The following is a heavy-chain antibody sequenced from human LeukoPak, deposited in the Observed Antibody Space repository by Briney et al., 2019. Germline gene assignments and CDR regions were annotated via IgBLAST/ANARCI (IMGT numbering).Heavy chain of an antibody. CDR2: IRYDGTSQ. CDR1: GFTLSIYG. Sequence: GGSLRLSCATSGFTLSIYGMHWVRQAPGKGLEWVAFIRYDGTSQYYTDSVKGRFTISRDNSMNTMYLLMNSLRVEDTAVYYCAKVGFGWYQIDYWGQGTLVTVSS. D-gene: IGHD6-19*01. J-gene: IGHJ4*02. CDR3: AKVGFGWYQIDY. V-gene: IGHV3-30*02.